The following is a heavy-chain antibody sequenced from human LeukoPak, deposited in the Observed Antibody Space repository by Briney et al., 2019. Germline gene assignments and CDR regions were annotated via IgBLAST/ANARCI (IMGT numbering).Heavy chain of an antibody. CDR1: GFTFSSYG. CDR2: IRYDGSNK. Sequence: GGSLRLSCAASGFTFSSYGMHWVRQAPGKGPEWVAFIRYDGSNKYYADSVKGRFTISGDNSKNTLYLQMNSLRAEDTAVYYCAKDWIAVAGTGAFDIWGQGTMVTVSS. D-gene: IGHD6-19*01. V-gene: IGHV3-30*02. CDR3: AKDWIAVAGTGAFDI. J-gene: IGHJ3*02.